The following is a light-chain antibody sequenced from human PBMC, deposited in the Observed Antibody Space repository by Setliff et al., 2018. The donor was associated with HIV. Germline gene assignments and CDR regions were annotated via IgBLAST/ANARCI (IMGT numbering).Light chain of an antibody. CDR2: EVS. CDR3: SSYTSSSGGV. V-gene: IGLV2-18*02. Sequence: QSALTQPPSVSGSPGQSVTISRTGTSSDVVSYNRVSWYQQPPGTAPKHVIKEVSNRPSGVPDLFSGSKSGNTASLTISGLQADDEADYYCSSYTSSSGGVFGGGTKVTVL. CDR1: SSDVVSYNR. J-gene: IGLJ2*01.